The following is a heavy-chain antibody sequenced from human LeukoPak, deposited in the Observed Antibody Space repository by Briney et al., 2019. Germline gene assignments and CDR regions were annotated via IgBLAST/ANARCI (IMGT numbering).Heavy chain of an antibody. CDR2: ISAYNGNT. CDR1: GYTFPSYG. V-gene: IGHV1-18*01. Sequence: ASVKVSCKASGYTFPSYGISWVRQAPGQGLEWMGWISAYNGNTNYAQKLQGRVTMTTDTSTSTAYMELRSLKSDDTAVYYCARDRGRDCSGGRCYSEWFDPWGQGTLVTVSS. J-gene: IGHJ5*02. D-gene: IGHD2-15*01. CDR3: ARDRGRDCSGGRCYSEWFDP.